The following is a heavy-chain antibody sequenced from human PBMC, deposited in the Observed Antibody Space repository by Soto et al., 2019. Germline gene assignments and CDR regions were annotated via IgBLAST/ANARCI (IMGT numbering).Heavy chain of an antibody. CDR1: GFTFSSYG. J-gene: IGHJ6*02. CDR3: AKRTTYYYYYGMDV. Sequence: LRLSCAASGFTFSSYGMHWLRQAPGKGLEWVAVISYDGSNKYYADSVKGRFTISRDNSKNTLYLQMNSLRAEDTAVYYCAKRTTYYYYYGMDVWGQGTTVTVSS. V-gene: IGHV3-30*18. CDR2: ISYDGSNK.